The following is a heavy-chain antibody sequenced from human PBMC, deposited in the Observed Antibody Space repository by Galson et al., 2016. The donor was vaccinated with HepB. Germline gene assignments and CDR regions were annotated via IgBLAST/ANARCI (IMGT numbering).Heavy chain of an antibody. CDR1: GFTFSHYI. D-gene: IGHD2-15*01. CDR2: ITSDSNYI. J-gene: IGHJ6*02. CDR3: AREGLNGDHVLVPGGQHYYYYYGLDV. V-gene: IGHV3-21*01. Sequence: SLRLSCAASGFTFSHYIMNWVRQAPGKGLEWVSSITSDSNYIFYADSVKGRFTISRDNARNSLYLQMSSLRAEDTAVYYCAREGLNGDHVLVPGGQHYYYYYGLDVWGHGTTVTVSS.